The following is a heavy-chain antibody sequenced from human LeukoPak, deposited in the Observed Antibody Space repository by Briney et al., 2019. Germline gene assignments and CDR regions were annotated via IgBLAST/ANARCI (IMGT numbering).Heavy chain of an antibody. V-gene: IGHV3-43*02. D-gene: IGHD1-26*01. CDR2: TSGDGGST. CDR1: GFTFDDYA. CDR3: AKAWAGGTERDWFDP. J-gene: IGHJ5*02. Sequence: PGGSLRLSCAASGFTFDDYAMHWVRQAPGKGLEWVSLTSGDGGSTYYADSVKGRFTISRDNSKNSLYLQMNSLRTEDTALYYCAKAWAGGTERDWFDPWGQGTLVTVSS.